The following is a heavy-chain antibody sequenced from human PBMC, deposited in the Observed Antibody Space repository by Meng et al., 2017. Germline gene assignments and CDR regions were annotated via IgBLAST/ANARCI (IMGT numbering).Heavy chain of an antibody. Sequence: GAGLRILSGPLSSPWCGLCGSVRRYSCGWIAQPPGKGLEWIGEINNSGSTNYNPSLKSRVTISVDTSKNQFSLKLSSVTAADTAVYYCARGRDSGYDRPAPGWGFDPWGQGTLVTVSS. D-gene: IGHD5-12*01. CDR1: CGSVRRYS. CDR3: ARGRDSGYDRPAPGWGFDP. J-gene: IGHJ5*02. CDR2: INNSGST. V-gene: IGHV4-34*01.